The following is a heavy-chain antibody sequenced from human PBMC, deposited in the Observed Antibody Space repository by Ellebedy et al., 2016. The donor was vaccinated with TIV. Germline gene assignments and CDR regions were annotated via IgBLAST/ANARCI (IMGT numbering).Heavy chain of an antibody. Sequence: MPSETLSLTCTVSGGSISNSDYYWNWIRQPPGKGLEWIGCIYYSGSAYYHPSLKSRVTVSVDTSKNQFSLNLGSVTAADTAVYYCARDPALPRGRFDTWGQGTLVTVSS. CDR2: IYYSGSA. V-gene: IGHV4-39*07. J-gene: IGHJ5*02. CDR3: ARDPALPRGRFDT. CDR1: GGSISNSDYY.